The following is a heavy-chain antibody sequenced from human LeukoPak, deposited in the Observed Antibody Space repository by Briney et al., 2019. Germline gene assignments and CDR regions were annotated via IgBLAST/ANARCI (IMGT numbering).Heavy chain of an antibody. V-gene: IGHV4-59*01. CDR2: IYYSGST. D-gene: IGHD5-12*01. CDR1: GGSISNYY. CDR3: ARASRLRNDAFDI. J-gene: IGHJ3*02. Sequence: SETLSLTCTVSGGSISNYYWTWIRQPPGKGLEWIGSIYYSGSTNYNPSLKSRVTISIDTSKNQFSLKLTSLTAADTAVYYCARASRLRNDAFDIWGQGTMVTVSS.